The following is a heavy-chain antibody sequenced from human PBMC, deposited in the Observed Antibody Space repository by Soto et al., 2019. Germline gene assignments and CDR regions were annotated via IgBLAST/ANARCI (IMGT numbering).Heavy chain of an antibody. D-gene: IGHD3-22*01. CDR1: GFAFDRFA. CDR2: LNWRGDNV. Sequence: GGSLRLSCAASGFAFDRFAMHWVRQIPGEGLQWVAGLNWRGDNVAYADSVKGRFTISRNNAEKSLSLQMSSLRPEDTGLYYCAKDRYDISWYEVALDSWGHGIPVTVSS. CDR3: AKDRYDISWYEVALDS. J-gene: IGHJ5*01. V-gene: IGHV3-9*01.